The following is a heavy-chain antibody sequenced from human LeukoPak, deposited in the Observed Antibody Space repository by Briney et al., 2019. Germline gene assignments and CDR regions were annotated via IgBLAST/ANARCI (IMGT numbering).Heavy chain of an antibody. V-gene: IGHV1-69*04. CDR3: AREGVPAAMPEPTFDY. CDR1: GGTFSSYA. Sequence: SVTVSCKASGGTFSSYAISWVRQAPGQGLEWMGRIIPILGIANYAQKFQGRVTITADKSTSTAYMELSSLRSEDTAVYYCAREGVPAAMPEPTFDYWGQGTLVTVSS. CDR2: IIPILGIA. J-gene: IGHJ4*02. D-gene: IGHD2-2*01.